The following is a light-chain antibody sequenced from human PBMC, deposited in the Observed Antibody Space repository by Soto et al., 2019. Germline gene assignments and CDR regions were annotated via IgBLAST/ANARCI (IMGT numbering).Light chain of an antibody. CDR2: ENN. CDR1: SSNIGNNY. V-gene: IGLV1-51*02. J-gene: IGLJ3*02. CDR3: GTWDSSLSGV. Sequence: QSVLTQPPSVSAAPGQKVTISCSGSSSNIGNNYVSWYQQLPGTAPKLLIYENNKRPSGIPYRFSGSKSGTSATLGITGLQTGDEADYYCGTWDSSLSGVFGVGTKLTVL.